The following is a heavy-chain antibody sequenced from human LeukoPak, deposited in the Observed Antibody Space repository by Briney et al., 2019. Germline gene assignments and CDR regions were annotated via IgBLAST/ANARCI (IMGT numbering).Heavy chain of an antibody. Sequence: SETLSLTCAVYGGSFSGYYWSWIRQPPGKGLEWIGEVNHSESTKYNPSLKSRVTISVDTSKKQLSLKLSSVTAADTAVYYCARRPTGVQLAPREWGQGILVTVSS. V-gene: IGHV4-34*01. CDR2: VNHSEST. CDR1: GGSFSGYY. D-gene: IGHD6-6*01. CDR3: ARRPTGVQLAPRE. J-gene: IGHJ4*02.